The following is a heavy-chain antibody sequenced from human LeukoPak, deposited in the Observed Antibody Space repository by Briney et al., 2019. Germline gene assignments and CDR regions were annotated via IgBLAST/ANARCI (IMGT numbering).Heavy chain of an antibody. J-gene: IGHJ5*02. Sequence: SETLSLTCTVPGGSISSYYWSWIRQPPGKGLEWIGCMHCSGSSNYNPSLKSRVTISVDTSKNQISLKLSSVTAADTAVYYCARRVTSNRFDPWGQGTPVTVSS. CDR3: ARRVTSNRFDP. CDR2: MHCSGSS. CDR1: GGSISSYY. D-gene: IGHD2-21*02. V-gene: IGHV4-59*08.